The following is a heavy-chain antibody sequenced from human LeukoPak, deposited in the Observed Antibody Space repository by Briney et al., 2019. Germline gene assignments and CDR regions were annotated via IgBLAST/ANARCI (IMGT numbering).Heavy chain of an antibody. CDR3: ATAYDFWSGPNVH. CDR1: GYTLTELS. CDR2: FDPEDGET. Sequence: GASVKVSCKVSGYTLTELSMHWVRQAPGKGLEWTGGFDPEDGETIYAQKFQGRVTMTEDTSTDTAYMELSSLRSEDTAVYYCATAYDFWSGPNVHWGQGTLVTVSS. D-gene: IGHD3-3*01. J-gene: IGHJ4*02. V-gene: IGHV1-24*01.